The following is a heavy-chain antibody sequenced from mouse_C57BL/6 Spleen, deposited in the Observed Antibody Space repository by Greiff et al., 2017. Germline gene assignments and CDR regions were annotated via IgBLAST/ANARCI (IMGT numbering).Heavy chain of an antibody. Sequence: QVQLQQPGAELVRPGTSVKLSCKASGYTFTSYWMHWVKQRPGQGLEWIGVIDPSDSYTNYNQKFKGKATLTVDTSSSTAYMQLSSLTSEDSAVYYCASGIYYDYEGYAMDYWGQGTSVTVSA. CDR1: GYTFTSYW. CDR2: IDPSDSYT. D-gene: IGHD2-4*01. V-gene: IGHV1-59*01. CDR3: ASGIYYDYEGYAMDY. J-gene: IGHJ4*01.